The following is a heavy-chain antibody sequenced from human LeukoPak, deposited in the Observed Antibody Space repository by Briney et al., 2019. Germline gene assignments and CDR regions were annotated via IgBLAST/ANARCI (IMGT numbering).Heavy chain of an antibody. CDR3: ARGSDSSKHRSFDP. CDR1: GGSFSGYY. Sequence: SETLSLTCAVYGGSFSGYYWSWIRQPPGKGLEWIGSIYSSGTTYYNASLKSRVTISVDTSKNQFSLTLSSVTAADTAMFYCARGSDSSKHRSFDPWGQGTLVTVSS. D-gene: IGHD4-11*01. J-gene: IGHJ5*02. V-gene: IGHV4-34*09. CDR2: IYSSGTT.